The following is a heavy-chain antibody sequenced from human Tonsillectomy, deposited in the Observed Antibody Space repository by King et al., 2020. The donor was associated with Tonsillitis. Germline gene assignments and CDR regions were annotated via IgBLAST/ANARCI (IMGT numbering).Heavy chain of an antibody. D-gene: IGHD4-23*01. Sequence: QLVQSGAEVKKPGSSVKVSCKASGGTFSNYGVIWVRQAPGQGLEWMGGIVRMLGSPNYAQKFEGLVTITADKSATTAYLELSSLRFEDTALYYCARTAQVDFGGNPAWYFDLWGRGTLVTVSS. CDR2: IVRMLGSP. CDR1: GGTFSNYG. J-gene: IGHJ2*01. V-gene: IGHV1-69*06. CDR3: ARTAQVDFGGNPAWYFDL.